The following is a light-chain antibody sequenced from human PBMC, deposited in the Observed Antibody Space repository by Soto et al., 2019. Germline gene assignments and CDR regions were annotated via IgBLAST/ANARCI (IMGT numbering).Light chain of an antibody. CDR1: QSVTTY. Sequence: EIVMTQSPATLSVSLGDRATLSCRASQSVTTYLAWYQQKPGQAPRLLIYGASTRATGIPARFSGSGSETDFTLTISSLQSEDFATYYCQQYNSYFYTFGQGTKLEIK. J-gene: IGKJ2*01. CDR2: GAS. CDR3: QQYNSYFYT. V-gene: IGKV3-15*01.